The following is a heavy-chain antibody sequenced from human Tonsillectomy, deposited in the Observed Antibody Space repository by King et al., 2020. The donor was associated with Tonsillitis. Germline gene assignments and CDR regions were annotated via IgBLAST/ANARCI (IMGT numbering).Heavy chain of an antibody. J-gene: IGHJ4*02. CDR3: AIGPDLTGVWGVRGGGYFDY. V-gene: IGHV3-53*01. Sequence: QLVQSGGGLIQPGGSLRLSCAASGFTVSSNYMSWVRQAPGKGLEWVSVIYSGGSTYYADSVKGRFNISRDNSKNTLYIQMNSRRAEDTAVYYCAIGPDLTGVWGVRGGGYFDYWGQGTLVTVSS. CDR2: IYSGGST. CDR1: GFTVSSNY. D-gene: IGHD3-10*01.